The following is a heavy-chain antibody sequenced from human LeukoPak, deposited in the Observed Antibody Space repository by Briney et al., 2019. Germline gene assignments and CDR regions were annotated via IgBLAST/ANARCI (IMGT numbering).Heavy chain of an antibody. Sequence: GGSLRLSCGAWGFNFSSYSMKWVRKAPGKGMEWVSYISSSSSTVYYADSVKCRFTISRHNAKNSLYLQMNSLRAEDTAVYYSARILKNNFDYWGQGTLVAVSS. CDR1: GFNFSSYS. D-gene: IGHD2-8*01. V-gene: IGHV3-48*01. CDR2: ISSSSSTV. J-gene: IGHJ4*02. CDR3: ARILKNNFDY.